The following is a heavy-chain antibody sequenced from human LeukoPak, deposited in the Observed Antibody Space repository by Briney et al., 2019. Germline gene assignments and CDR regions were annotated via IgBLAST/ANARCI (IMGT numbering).Heavy chain of an antibody. Sequence: GGSLRLSCAASGFTFSNYWMTWVRQAPGKGLELVANIKKDGIEKYYVDSVKGRFTISRDNAKNSLFLQMDSLSAEDTAVYYSARITTRYFDYWGQGTLVTVSS. CDR1: GFTFSNYW. J-gene: IGHJ4*02. CDR2: IKKDGIEK. D-gene: IGHD1-1*01. V-gene: IGHV3-7*05. CDR3: ARITTRYFDY.